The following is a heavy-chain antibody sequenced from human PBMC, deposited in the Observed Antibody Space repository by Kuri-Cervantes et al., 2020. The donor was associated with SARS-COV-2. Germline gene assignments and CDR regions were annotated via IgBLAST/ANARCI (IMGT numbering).Heavy chain of an antibody. J-gene: IGHJ5*02. D-gene: IGHD3-16*01. Sequence: GESLKISCAASGFAFSGCWMSWVRQAPGKGLEWVSSISSSSSYIYYADSVKGRFTISRDNAKNSLYLQMNSLRAEDTAVYYCAREVGWFDPWGQGTLVTVSS. CDR1: GFAFSGCW. CDR2: ISSSSSYI. CDR3: AREVGWFDP. V-gene: IGHV3-21*01.